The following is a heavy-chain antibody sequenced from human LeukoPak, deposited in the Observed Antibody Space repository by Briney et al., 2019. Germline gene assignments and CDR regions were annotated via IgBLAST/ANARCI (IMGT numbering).Heavy chain of an antibody. CDR1: GFIFSTYY. CDR2: IRGDGRDK. D-gene: IGHD4-17*01. J-gene: IGHJ4*02. Sequence: GGSLRLSCTGSGFIFSTYYINWVRQAPGKGLEWVANIRGDGRDKYFLDSVKGRLTISRDNSKNTLYLQMNSLRAEDTAVYYCAKDQGYGDYVGYFDYWGQGTLVTVSS. V-gene: IGHV3-7*01. CDR3: AKDQGYGDYVGYFDY.